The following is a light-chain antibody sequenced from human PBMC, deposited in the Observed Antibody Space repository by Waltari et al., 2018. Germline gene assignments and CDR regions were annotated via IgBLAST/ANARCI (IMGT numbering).Light chain of an antibody. J-gene: IGKJ4*01. CDR2: WAS. CDR1: QSLLYSFNNKNF. V-gene: IGKV4-1*01. Sequence: IVLTQSPDSLAVSPGERVTVNCKSNQSLLYSFNNKNFLAWYQQKPGQAPKLLIYWASTRETGVPERFRGSGSGTDFTLTIRGLQAEDLAIYYCQQCYDTPLTFGGGTKVEIK. CDR3: QQCYDTPLT.